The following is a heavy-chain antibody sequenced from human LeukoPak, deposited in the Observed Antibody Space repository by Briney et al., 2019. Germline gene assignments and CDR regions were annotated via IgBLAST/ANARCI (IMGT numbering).Heavy chain of an antibody. CDR3: TRRYGGNSWWFDP. CDR2: IRNSGTTI. V-gene: IGHV3-11*01. D-gene: IGHD4-23*01. J-gene: IGHJ5*02. Sequence: PGGSLRLSCAVSGITFSDYYMSWIRQAPGKGLEWVSYIRNSGTTIYYADSVKGRFTISRDNAKNLLFLQMNSLRAEDTAVYYCTRRYGGNSWWFDPWGQGTLVTVSS. CDR1: GITFSDYY.